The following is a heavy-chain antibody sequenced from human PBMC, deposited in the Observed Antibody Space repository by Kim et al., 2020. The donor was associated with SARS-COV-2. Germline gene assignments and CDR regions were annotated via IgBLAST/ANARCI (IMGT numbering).Heavy chain of an antibody. CDR2: IYYSGST. Sequence: SETLSLTCTVSGGSISSYYWSWIRQPPGKGLEWIGYIYYSGSTNYNPSLKSRVTISVDTSKNQFSLKLSSVTAADTAVYYCARGNPDIVPPLCFDPWGQGTLVTVSS. CDR1: GGSISSYY. V-gene: IGHV4-59*01. D-gene: IGHD2-8*01. J-gene: IGHJ5*02. CDR3: ARGNPDIVPPLCFDP.